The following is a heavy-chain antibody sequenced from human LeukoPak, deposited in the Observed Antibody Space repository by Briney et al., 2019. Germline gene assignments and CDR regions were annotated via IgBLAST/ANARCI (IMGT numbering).Heavy chain of an antibody. J-gene: IGHJ5*02. Sequence: ASVKVSCKASGFTFTSYAMNWVRQAPGQGLEWMGWINTNTGNPTYAQGFTGRFVFSLDTSVSTAYLQISSLKAEDTAVYYCARDRTGYCSGGSCQDWFDPWGQGTLVTVSS. V-gene: IGHV7-4-1*02. CDR2: INTNTGNP. CDR3: ARDRTGYCSGGSCQDWFDP. D-gene: IGHD2-15*01. CDR1: GFTFTSYA.